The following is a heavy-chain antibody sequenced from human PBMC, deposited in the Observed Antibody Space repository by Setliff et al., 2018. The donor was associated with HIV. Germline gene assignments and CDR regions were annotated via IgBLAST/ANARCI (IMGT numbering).Heavy chain of an antibody. V-gene: IGHV4-34*01. CDR1: GGSFSGYY. CDR3: ARELLRSWDGSENSYKPYYFDY. J-gene: IGHJ4*02. CDR2: INHSGST. Sequence: KASETLSLTCAVYGGSFSGYYWSWIRQPPGKGLEWIGEINHSGSTNYNPSLKSRVTISVDTSKNQFSLKLSSVTAADTAVYYCARELLRSWDGSENSYKPYYFDYWGQGTLVTVSS. D-gene: IGHD3-10*01.